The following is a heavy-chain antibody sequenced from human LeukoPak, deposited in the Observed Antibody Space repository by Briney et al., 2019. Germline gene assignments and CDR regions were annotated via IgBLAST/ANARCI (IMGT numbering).Heavy chain of an antibody. CDR3: ARDAYCSSTSCHLYNWFDP. CDR2: INSDGSST. J-gene: IGHJ5*02. Sequence: GGSLRLSCAASGFTFSSYWMHWVRQAPGKGLVWVSRINSDGSSTSYADSVKGRFTNSRDNAKNTLYLQMNSLRAEDTAVYYCARDAYCSSTSCHLYNWFDPWGQGTLVTVSS. CDR1: GFTFSSYW. D-gene: IGHD2-2*01. V-gene: IGHV3-74*01.